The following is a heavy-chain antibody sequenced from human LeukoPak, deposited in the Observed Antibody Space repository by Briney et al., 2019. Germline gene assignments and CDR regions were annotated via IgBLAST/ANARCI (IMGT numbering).Heavy chain of an antibody. V-gene: IGHV3-64*02. CDR3: ARESRPFNFGYYFDL. Sequence: GGSLRLSCVASGFTFSNYAIYWVRQAPGKGLECVSAINSDGSSTNYADSVKGRFIISRDNSKNTLYLQMGSLRAEDMAIYYCARESRPFNFGYYFDLWGQGSLVTVS. CDR1: GFTFSNYA. D-gene: IGHD3-10*01. CDR2: INSDGSST. J-gene: IGHJ4*02.